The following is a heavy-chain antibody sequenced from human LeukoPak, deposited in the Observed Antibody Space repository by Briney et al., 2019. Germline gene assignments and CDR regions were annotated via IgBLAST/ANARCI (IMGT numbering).Heavy chain of an antibody. CDR3: ARLGPYYFDS. V-gene: IGHV3-53*01. D-gene: IGHD3-16*01. J-gene: IGHJ4*02. Sequence: GGSLRLSCAAPGFIVSSKYMSRVRQAPGKGLEWVSVIYSGANTYYADSVQGRFTISRDTSRNTLYLQMNSLRAEDTAVYYCARLGPYYFDSWGQGTLVIVSS. CDR1: GFIVSSKY. CDR2: IYSGANT.